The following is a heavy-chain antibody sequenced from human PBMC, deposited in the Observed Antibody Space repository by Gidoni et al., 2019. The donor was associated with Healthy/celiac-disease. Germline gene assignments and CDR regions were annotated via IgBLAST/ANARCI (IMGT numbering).Heavy chain of an antibody. Sequence: EVQLVESGGGLVQPGRSLRLSCAASGFPFDDYAMHWVRQAPGKGLEWVSGISWNSGSIGYADSVKGRFTISRDNAKNSLYLQMNSLRAEDTAVYYCAKDIRGQLVRTYFDYWGQGTLVTVSS. D-gene: IGHD6-6*01. CDR1: GFPFDDYA. J-gene: IGHJ4*02. CDR2: ISWNSGSI. V-gene: IGHV3-9*01. CDR3: AKDIRGQLVRTYFDY.